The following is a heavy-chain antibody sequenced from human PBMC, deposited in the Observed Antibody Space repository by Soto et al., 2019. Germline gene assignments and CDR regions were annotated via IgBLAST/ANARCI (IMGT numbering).Heavy chain of an antibody. CDR1: GFTFSSYA. D-gene: IGHD3-22*01. CDR2: ISYDGSNK. Sequence: GGSLRLSCAASGFTFSSYAMHWVRQAPGKGLEWVAVISYDGSNKYYADSVKGRFTISRDNSKNTLYLQMNSLRAEDTAVYYCARVSGSGYYFDYWGQGTLVTVSS. J-gene: IGHJ4*02. V-gene: IGHV3-30-3*01. CDR3: ARVSGSGYYFDY.